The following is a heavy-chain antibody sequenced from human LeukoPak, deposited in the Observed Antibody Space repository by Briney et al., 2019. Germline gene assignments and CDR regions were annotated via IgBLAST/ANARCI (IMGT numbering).Heavy chain of an antibody. Sequence: ASVKVSCKASGYTFTSYGISGVRQAPGQGLEWMGWISAYNGNTNYAQKLQGRVTMTTDTSTSTAYMELRSLRSDDTAVYYCARESRVLRYFDWLLSFDAFDIWGQRTIVTVSS. CDR1: GYTFTSYG. CDR3: ARESRVLRYFDWLLSFDAFDI. J-gene: IGHJ3*02. V-gene: IGHV1-18*01. CDR2: ISAYNGNT. D-gene: IGHD3-9*01.